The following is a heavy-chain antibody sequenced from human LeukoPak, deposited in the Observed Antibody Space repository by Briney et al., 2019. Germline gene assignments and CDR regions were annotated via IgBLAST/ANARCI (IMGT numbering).Heavy chain of an antibody. CDR2: IYPGDSDT. J-gene: IGHJ6*03. V-gene: IGHV5-51*01. CDR1: GYSFTSYW. CDR3: ARQREGSHYYMDV. Sequence: GESLQISCKGSGYSFTSYWIGWVRQMPGKGLEWMGIIYPGDSDTRYSPSFQGQVTISADKSISTAYLQWSSLKASDTAMYYCARQREGSHYYMDVWGKGTTVTISS. D-gene: IGHD2-15*01.